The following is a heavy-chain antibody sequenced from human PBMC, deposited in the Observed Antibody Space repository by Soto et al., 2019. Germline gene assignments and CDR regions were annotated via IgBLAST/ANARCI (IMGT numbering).Heavy chain of an antibody. CDR3: ARDVEWLYAFDI. V-gene: IGHV1-46*01. Sequence: ASVKVSCKASGYTLTNYYMHWVRQAPGQGLEWMGLINPSGGSTRYAQKFQGRVTMTRDTSTNTVYMELSGLRSEDTAVYYCARDVEWLYAFDIWGQGTMVTVSS. CDR2: INPSGGST. CDR1: GYTLTNYY. D-gene: IGHD3-3*01. J-gene: IGHJ3*02.